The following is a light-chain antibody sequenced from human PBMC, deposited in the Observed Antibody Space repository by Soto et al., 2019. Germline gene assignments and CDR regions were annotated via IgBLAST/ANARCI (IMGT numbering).Light chain of an antibody. CDR1: QSIGRF. J-gene: IGKJ1*01. Sequence: DIQMTQSPSTLSASVGDRVTITCRASQSIGRFLAWYQHQPGKAPKLLIYDASTLESGVPSRFSGTGSGTEFTFSITSLQPEDFGTYCQQYNSYSGMFGQGTKVDI. V-gene: IGKV1-5*01. CDR2: DAS. CDR3: QQYNSYSGM.